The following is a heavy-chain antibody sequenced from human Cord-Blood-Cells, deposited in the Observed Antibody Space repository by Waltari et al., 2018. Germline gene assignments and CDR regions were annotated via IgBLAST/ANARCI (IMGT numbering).Heavy chain of an antibody. D-gene: IGHD3-3*01. CDR3: ARAANVWSGYYFDY. Sequence: QVQLQESGPGLVKPSETLSLTCTVSGGSISRHYWSWIRQPPGKGLEWIGYIYYSGSTNYNPSLKSRVTISVDTSKNQFSLKLSSVTAADTAVYYCARAANVWSGYYFDYWGQGTLVTVSS. V-gene: IGHV4-59*11. J-gene: IGHJ4*02. CDR2: IYYSGST. CDR1: GGSISRHY.